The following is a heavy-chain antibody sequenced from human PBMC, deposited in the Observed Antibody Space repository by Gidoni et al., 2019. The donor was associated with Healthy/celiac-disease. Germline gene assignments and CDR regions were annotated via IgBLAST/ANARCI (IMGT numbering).Heavy chain of an antibody. Sequence: EVQLVESGGGLIQPVGSLRLSCAASGFTVSSNYMSWVRQATGKGLEWVSVIYSGGSTYYADSVKGRFTISRDNSKNTLYLQMNSLRAEDKAVYYCARDSVGAVAGPFDYWGQGTLVTVSS. CDR1: GFTVSSNY. D-gene: IGHD6-19*01. V-gene: IGHV3-53*01. J-gene: IGHJ4*02. CDR2: IYSGGST. CDR3: ARDSVGAVAGPFDY.